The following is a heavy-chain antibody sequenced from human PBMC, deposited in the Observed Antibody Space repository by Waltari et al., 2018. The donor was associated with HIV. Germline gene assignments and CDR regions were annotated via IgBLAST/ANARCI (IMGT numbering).Heavy chain of an antibody. CDR2: ITFSGNYI. J-gene: IGHJ3*02. D-gene: IGHD2-15*01. CDR3: ARDLFCSGGTCYRYDVFNI. CDR1: GLSFSNYN. Sequence: EVQLVESGGGLVKPGGSLRLSCAASGLSFSNYNMNWVRQAPGKGLEWVSSITFSGNYIYYADSVKGRFTISRDNAKNSLYLQMSSLRAEDTAIYYCARDLFCSGGTCYRYDVFNIWGQGTMVTVSS. V-gene: IGHV3-21*01.